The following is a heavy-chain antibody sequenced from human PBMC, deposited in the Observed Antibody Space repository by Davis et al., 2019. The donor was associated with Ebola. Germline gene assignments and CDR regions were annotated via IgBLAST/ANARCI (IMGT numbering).Heavy chain of an antibody. D-gene: IGHD1-26*01. J-gene: IGHJ6*04. V-gene: IGHV1-3*01. CDR1: GYTFTSYA. Sequence: AASVKVSCKASGYTFTSYAMHWVRQAPGQRLEWMGWINAGNGNTKYSQKFQGRVTITRDTSASTAYMELSSLTSEDTAIYYCGRKRYSGINGAYGLDVWGEGTTVTVSS. CDR2: INAGNGNT. CDR3: GRKRYSGINGAYGLDV.